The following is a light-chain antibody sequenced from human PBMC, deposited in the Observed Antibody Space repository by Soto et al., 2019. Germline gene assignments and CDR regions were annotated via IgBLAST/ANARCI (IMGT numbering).Light chain of an antibody. CDR2: TVS. CDR3: QQTYSAPG. V-gene: IGKV1-39*01. CDR1: RSIGTY. J-gene: IGKJ5*01. Sequence: IQMTHSPSSLSSSFVYKFTITCRASRSIGTYLYWYQHKPGEAPKLLIYTVSNLQSGVPSRFNGSGSGTDFTLTISSLQPEDSATYYCQQTYSAPGFGQGTRLEIK.